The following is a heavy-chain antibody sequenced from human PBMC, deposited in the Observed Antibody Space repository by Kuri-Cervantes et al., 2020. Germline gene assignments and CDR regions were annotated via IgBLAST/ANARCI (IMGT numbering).Heavy chain of an antibody. CDR2: IYYSGST. J-gene: IGHJ3*02. CDR3: ARWSGDSGGYYGLRAFDI. V-gene: IGHV4-39*07. D-gene: IGHD3-22*01. Sequence: SETLSLTCTVASGSISSSSYYWGWIRQPPGKGLEWIGSIYYSGSTYYNPSLKSRVTISVDTSKKQFYLKLSSVTAADTAVYYCARWSGDSGGYYGLRAFDIWGQGTMVTVSS. CDR1: SGSISSSSYY.